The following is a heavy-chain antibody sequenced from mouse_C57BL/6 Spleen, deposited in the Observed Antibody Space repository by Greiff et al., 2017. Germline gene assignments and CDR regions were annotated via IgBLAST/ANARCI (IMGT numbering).Heavy chain of an antibody. CDR1: GFTFSSYA. Sequence: EVQRVESGGGLVKPGGSLKLSCAASGFTFSSYAMSWVRQTPEKRLEWVATISDGGSYTYYPDNVKGRFTISRDNAKNNLYLQMSHLKAEDTAMYYGAREQEGDGFRFAYWGQGTLVTVSA. V-gene: IGHV5-4*01. CDR3: AREQEGDGFRFAY. D-gene: IGHD3-3*01. CDR2: ISDGGSYT. J-gene: IGHJ3*01.